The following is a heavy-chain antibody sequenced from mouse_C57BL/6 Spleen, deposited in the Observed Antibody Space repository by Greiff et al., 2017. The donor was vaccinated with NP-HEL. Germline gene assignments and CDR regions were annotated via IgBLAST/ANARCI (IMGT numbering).Heavy chain of an antibody. CDR3: ARTPITMENYFDY. Sequence: VQLKESGPELVKPGASVKMSCKASGYTFTDYNMHWVKQSHGKSLEWIGYINPNNGGTSYNQKFKGKATLTVNKSSSTAYMELRSLTSEDSAVYYCARTPITMENYFDYWGQGTTLTVSS. V-gene: IGHV1-22*01. J-gene: IGHJ2*01. CDR1: GYTFTDYN. CDR2: INPNNGGT. D-gene: IGHD1-1*02.